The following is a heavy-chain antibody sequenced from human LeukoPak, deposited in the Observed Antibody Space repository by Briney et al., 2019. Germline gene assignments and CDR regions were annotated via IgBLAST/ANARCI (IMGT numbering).Heavy chain of an antibody. V-gene: IGHV3-33*06. CDR2: IWYDGTNK. J-gene: IGHJ4*02. CDR3: AKGLREYNYGKVDY. CDR1: GFTFSSYG. D-gene: IGHD5-18*01. Sequence: GGSLRLSCAASGFTFSSYGLHWVRQAPGKGLEWVALIWYDGTNKYYVDSVKGRFTISRDNSRNTLYLQMSSLRVEDTGVYYCAKGLREYNYGKVDYWGQGTLVTVSS.